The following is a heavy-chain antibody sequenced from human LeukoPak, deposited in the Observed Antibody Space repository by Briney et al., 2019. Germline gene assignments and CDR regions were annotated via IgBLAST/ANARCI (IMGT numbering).Heavy chain of an antibody. CDR3: AKELYDSSGLTYSFDY. CDR1: GFTFSSYA. V-gene: IGHV3-23*01. J-gene: IGHJ4*02. Sequence: GGSLRLSCAASGFTFSSYAMSWVRQAPGKGLEWVSAISGSGGSTYYADSVKGRFTISRDNSKNTLYLQMNSLRAEDTAVYYCAKELYDSSGLTYSFDYWGKGPLVTVSS. CDR2: ISGSGGST. D-gene: IGHD3-22*01.